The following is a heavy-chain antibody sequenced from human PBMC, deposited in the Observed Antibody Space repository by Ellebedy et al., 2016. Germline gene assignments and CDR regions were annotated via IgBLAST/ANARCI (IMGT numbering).Heavy chain of an antibody. D-gene: IGHD1-1*01. V-gene: IGHV4-59*02. CDR1: SDSVSNYY. J-gene: IGHJ3*01. CDR2: VFHTGTT. Sequence: SETLSLTCTVSSDSVSNYYWNWIRRPQGRGLEWIGFVFHTGTTSYKPSLRGRLSMSVDTSTNQFSRRLTSVTAADTAVYYCAKWNGDWHAFDVWGQGTMVNVSS. CDR3: AKWNGDWHAFDV.